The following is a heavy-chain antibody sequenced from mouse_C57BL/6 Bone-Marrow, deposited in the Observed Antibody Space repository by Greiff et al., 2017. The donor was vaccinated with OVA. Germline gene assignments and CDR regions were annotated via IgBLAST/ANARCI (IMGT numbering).Heavy chain of an antibody. CDR1: GYTFTSYW. J-gene: IGHJ2*01. V-gene: IGHV1-50*01. CDR3: ARQPDY. CDR2: IDPSDSYT. Sequence: VQLQQPGAELVKPGASVKLSCKASGYTFTSYWMQWVKQRPGQGLEWIGEIDPSDSYTNYNQKFKGKATLTVDTSSSTAYMQLSSLTSEDSAVYYCARQPDYWGQGTTLTVSS.